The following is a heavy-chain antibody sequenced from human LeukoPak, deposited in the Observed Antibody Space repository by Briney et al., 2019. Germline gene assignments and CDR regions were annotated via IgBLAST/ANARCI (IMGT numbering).Heavy chain of an antibody. J-gene: IGHJ4*02. D-gene: IGHD6-13*01. Sequence: PGGSLRLSCAASGFTFSNYEMNWVRQAPGKGLEWVSYISSSGSTIYYADSVKGRFTISRDNSRNTLYLQMNSLRAEDTAVYYCARSTLLSSWYGYYFDYWGQGTLVTVSS. CDR2: ISSSGSTI. CDR1: GFTFSNYE. CDR3: ARSTLLSSWYGYYFDY. V-gene: IGHV3-48*03.